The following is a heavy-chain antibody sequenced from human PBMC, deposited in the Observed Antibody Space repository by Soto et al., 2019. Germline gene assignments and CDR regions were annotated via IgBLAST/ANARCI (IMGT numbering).Heavy chain of an antibody. D-gene: IGHD3-10*01. V-gene: IGHV3-74*01. CDR2: INSDGSST. Sequence: GGSLRLSCAASGFTFSSYWMHWVRQAPGKGLVWVSRINSDGSSTSNADSVKGRFTISRDNAKNTLYLQMNSLRAEDTAVYYCARDRPTYYYGSGSLRPLDYWGQGTLVTVSS. J-gene: IGHJ4*02. CDR1: GFTFSSYW. CDR3: ARDRPTYYYGSGSLRPLDY.